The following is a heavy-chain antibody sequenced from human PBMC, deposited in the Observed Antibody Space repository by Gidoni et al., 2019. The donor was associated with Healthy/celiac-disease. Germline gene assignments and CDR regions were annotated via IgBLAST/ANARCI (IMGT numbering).Heavy chain of an antibody. CDR2: ISAYNGNT. V-gene: IGHV1-18*01. CDR1: GYTFTSYG. J-gene: IGHJ5*02. Sequence: QVQLVQSGAEVKKPGASVKVSCKASGYTFTSYGISWVRQAHGQGLEWMGWISAYNGNTNYAQKLQGRVTMTTDTSTSTAYMELRSLRSDDTAVYYCARGVVVVPAAGPRYGWFDPWGQGTLVTVSS. CDR3: ARGVVVVPAAGPRYGWFDP. D-gene: IGHD2-2*01.